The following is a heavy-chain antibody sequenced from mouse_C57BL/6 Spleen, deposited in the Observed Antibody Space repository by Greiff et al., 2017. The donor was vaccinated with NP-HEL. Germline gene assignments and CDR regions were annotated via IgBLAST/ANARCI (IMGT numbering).Heavy chain of an antibody. CDR1: GFTFSDFY. CDR2: SRNKANDYTT. CDR3: ARDAYWDDWYFDV. Sequence: EVMLVESGGGLVQSGRSLRLSCATSGFTFSDFYMEWVRQAPGKGLEWIAASRNKANDYTTEYSASVKGRFIVSRDTSQSILYLQMNALRAEDTAIYYCARDAYWDDWYFDVWGTGTTVTVSS. V-gene: IGHV7-1*01. D-gene: IGHD4-1*01. J-gene: IGHJ1*03.